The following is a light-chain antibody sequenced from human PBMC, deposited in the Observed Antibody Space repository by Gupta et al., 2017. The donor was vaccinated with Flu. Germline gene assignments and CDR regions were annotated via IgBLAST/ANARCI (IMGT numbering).Light chain of an antibody. CDR1: QSISSY. V-gene: IGKV1-39*01. CDR2: AAS. Sequence: DIQMTQSPSSLSASVGDIVTITCRASQSISSYLNWYQQKPGKAPNLLIYAASILQSGVPSRFSGSGSGTDFTLTISSLQPEDFATYFCQQSYSTPYSFGQGTKLEIK. J-gene: IGKJ2*03. CDR3: QQSYSTPYS.